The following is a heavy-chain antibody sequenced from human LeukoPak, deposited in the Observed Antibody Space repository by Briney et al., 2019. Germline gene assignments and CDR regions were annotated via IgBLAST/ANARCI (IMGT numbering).Heavy chain of an antibody. CDR2: ISGGDPTT. J-gene: IGHJ4*02. Sequence: PGGSLRLSCAASDFSFITYAMSWVRQAPGKGLEWVSSISGGDPTTYYADSVKGRFTISRDNSKNTLYLQMNSLRAEDTAVYYCAKHGYYYGSGSYALLYYFDYWGQGTLVTVSS. V-gene: IGHV3-23*01. CDR3: AKHGYYYGSGSYALLYYFDY. CDR1: DFSFITYA. D-gene: IGHD3-10*01.